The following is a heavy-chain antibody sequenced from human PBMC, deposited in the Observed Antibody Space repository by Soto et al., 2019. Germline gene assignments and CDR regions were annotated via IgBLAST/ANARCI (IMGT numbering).Heavy chain of an antibody. CDR1: GFTFSSSD. D-gene: IGHD1-20*01. Sequence: GGSLRLSCAASGFTFSSSDMHWVRQAPGKGLEWVAVISYDGNDKYYVDSVKGRFTISRDNSKNTLYLQMNSLRAEDTAVYYCARQGITGTIFDYWGQGTLVTVSS. V-gene: IGHV3-30*03. CDR2: ISYDGNDK. CDR3: ARQGITGTIFDY. J-gene: IGHJ4*02.